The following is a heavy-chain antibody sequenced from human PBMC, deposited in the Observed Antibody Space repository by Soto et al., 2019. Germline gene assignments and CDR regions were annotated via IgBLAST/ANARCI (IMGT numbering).Heavy chain of an antibody. CDR3: ASTYRSSWNYYYYGMDV. D-gene: IGHD6-13*01. J-gene: IGHJ6*02. Sequence: SVKVSCKAAGYTFTGYYMRWVRQAPGQGLEWMGWINPNSGGTNYAQKFQGRVTMTRDTSISTTYMEMSRLRSDDTAVYYCASTYRSSWNYYYYGMDVWGQGTTVTVP. CDR2: INPNSGGT. CDR1: GYTFTGYY. V-gene: IGHV1-2*02.